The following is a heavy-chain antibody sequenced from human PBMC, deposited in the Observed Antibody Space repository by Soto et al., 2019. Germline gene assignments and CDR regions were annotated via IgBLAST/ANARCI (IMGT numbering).Heavy chain of an antibody. CDR1: GFTFSSYG. CDR3: AKPSTVSNFDY. J-gene: IGHJ4*02. Sequence: GGSLRLSCAASGFTFSSYGMHWVRQAPGKGLEWVAVISYDGSNKYYADSVKGRFTVSRDNSKNTLYLQMNSLRAEDTAVYYCAKPSTVSNFDYWGQGTLVTVSS. D-gene: IGHD4-17*01. V-gene: IGHV3-30*18. CDR2: ISYDGSNK.